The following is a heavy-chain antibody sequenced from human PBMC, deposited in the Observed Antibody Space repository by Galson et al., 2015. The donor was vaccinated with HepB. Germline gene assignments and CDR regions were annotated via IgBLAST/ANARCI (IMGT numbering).Heavy chain of an antibody. CDR3: AAGDYYDSSGYYCPFDY. V-gene: IGHV1-69*01. D-gene: IGHD3-22*01. J-gene: IGHJ4*02. Sequence: SCKASGGTFSSYAISWVRQAPGQGLGWMGGIIPIFGTANYAQKFQGRVTITADESTSTAYMELSSLRSEDTAVYYCAAGDYYDSSGYYCPFDYWGQGTLVTVSS. CDR2: IIPIFGTA. CDR1: GGTFSSYA.